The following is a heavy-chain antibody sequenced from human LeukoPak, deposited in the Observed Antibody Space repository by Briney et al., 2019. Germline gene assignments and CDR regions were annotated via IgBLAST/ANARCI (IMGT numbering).Heavy chain of an antibody. CDR1: GFTFSSYW. J-gene: IGHJ3*02. V-gene: IGHV3-7*01. Sequence: QTGGSLRLSCAASGFTFSSYWMRWVGQAPGKGLEWVAYIKQDGSEKYYVDSVKGRFTISRDNAKNSLYLQMNSLRAEDTAVYYCARLIVVVPAARAFDIWGQGTMVTVSS. CDR2: IKQDGSEK. D-gene: IGHD2-2*01. CDR3: ARLIVVVPAARAFDI.